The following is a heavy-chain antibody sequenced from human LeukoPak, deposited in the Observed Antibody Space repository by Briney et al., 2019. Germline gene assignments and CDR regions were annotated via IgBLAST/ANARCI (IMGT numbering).Heavy chain of an antibody. Sequence: SETLSLTCTVSGGSISSYYWSWIRQPAGKGLEWIGRIYTSGSTNYNPSLKSRVTMSVDTSKNQFPLKLSSVTAADTAVYYCARSSLWFGELLEGNWFDPWGQGTLVTVSS. CDR3: ARSSLWFGELLEGNWFDP. CDR1: GGSISSYY. D-gene: IGHD3-10*01. CDR2: IYTSGST. V-gene: IGHV4-4*07. J-gene: IGHJ5*02.